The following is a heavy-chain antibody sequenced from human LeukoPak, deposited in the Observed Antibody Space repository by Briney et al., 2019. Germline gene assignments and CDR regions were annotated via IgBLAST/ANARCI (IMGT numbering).Heavy chain of an antibody. D-gene: IGHD3-10*01. Sequence: ASVKVSCKASGYTFTSYAMHWVRQAPVQRLEWMGWINAGNGNTKYSQKFQGRVTITRDTSASTAYMELSSLRSEDTAVYYCARGRFGPLITMVRGVFDYWGQGTLVTVSS. CDR2: INAGNGNT. CDR1: GYTFTSYA. CDR3: ARGRFGPLITMVRGVFDY. J-gene: IGHJ4*02. V-gene: IGHV1-3*01.